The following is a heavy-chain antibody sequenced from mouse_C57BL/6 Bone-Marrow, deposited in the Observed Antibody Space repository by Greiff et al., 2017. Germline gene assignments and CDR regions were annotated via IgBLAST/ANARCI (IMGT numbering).Heavy chain of an antibody. J-gene: IGHJ3*01. CDR3: ASNGNLAGFAY. CDR2: IWSGGST. CDR1: GFSLTSYG. Sequence: VQRVESGPGLVQPSQSLSITCTVSGFSLTSYGVHWVRQSPGKGLEWLGVIWSGGSTDSNAAFISRLSISKDNSKSQVFFKMNSLQADDTAIYYCASNGNLAGFAYWGQGTLVTVSA. D-gene: IGHD2-1*01. V-gene: IGHV2-2*01.